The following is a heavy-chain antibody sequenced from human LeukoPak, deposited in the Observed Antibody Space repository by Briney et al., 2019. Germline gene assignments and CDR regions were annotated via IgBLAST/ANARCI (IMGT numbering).Heavy chain of an antibody. CDR3: ARGGYSNYGYYYYYMDV. V-gene: IGHV1-69*13. J-gene: IGHJ6*03. D-gene: IGHD4-11*01. CDR2: IIPIFGTA. Sequence: GASVKVSCKASGGTFSSYAISWVRQAPGQGLEWMGGIIPIFGTANYAQKFQGSVTITADESTSTAYMELSSLRSEDTAVYYCARGGYSNYGYYYYYMDVWGKGTTVTVS. CDR1: GGTFSSYA.